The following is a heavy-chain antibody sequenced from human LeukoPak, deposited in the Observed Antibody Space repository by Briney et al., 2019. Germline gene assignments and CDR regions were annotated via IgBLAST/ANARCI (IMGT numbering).Heavy chain of an antibody. CDR1: GFTFSSYA. CDR2: ISGSGGST. V-gene: IGHV3-23*01. J-gene: IGHJ4*02. CDR3: AKDLYSYGSPANY. Sequence: PGGSLRLSCAASGFTFSSYAMSWVRQAPGKGLEWVSAISGSGGSTYYADSVKGRFTISRDNSKNTLYPQMNSLRAEDTAVYYCAKDLYSYGSPANYWGQGTLVTVSS. D-gene: IGHD5-18*01.